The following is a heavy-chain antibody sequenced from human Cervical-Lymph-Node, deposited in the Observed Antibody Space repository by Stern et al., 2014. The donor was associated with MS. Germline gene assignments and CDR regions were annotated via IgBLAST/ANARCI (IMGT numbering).Heavy chain of an antibody. D-gene: IGHD5-18*01. Sequence: QVQLVQSGSELKKPGASVKVSCKASGYTFTTYPMSWVRQAPGQGLEWMGWITTNTGSPRYVQGFTGRFVFSLDTSVSTAYLQISSLKAEDTAVYYCGVGYSYGLHYWGQGTLVTVSS. CDR3: GVGYSYGLHY. CDR1: GYTFTTYP. V-gene: IGHV7-4-1*02. J-gene: IGHJ4*02. CDR2: ITTNTGSP.